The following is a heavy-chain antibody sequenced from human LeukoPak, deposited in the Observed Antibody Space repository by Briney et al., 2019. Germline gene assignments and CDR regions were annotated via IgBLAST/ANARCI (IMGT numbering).Heavy chain of an antibody. J-gene: IGHJ6*04. V-gene: IGHV1-69*05. D-gene: IGHD6-19*01. CDR3: ARGGLGYYYYGMDV. CDR2: IIPIFGTA. CDR1: GGTFSSYA. Sequence: GSSVKFSCKASGGTFSSYAISWVRQAPGQGLEWMGGIIPIFGTANYAQQFQGRVTMTTDTSTSTAYMELRSLRSDDTAVYYCARGGLGYYYYGMDVWGKGTTVTVSS.